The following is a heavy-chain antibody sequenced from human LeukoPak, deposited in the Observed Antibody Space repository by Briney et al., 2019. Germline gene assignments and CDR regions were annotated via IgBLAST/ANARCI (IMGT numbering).Heavy chain of an antibody. V-gene: IGHV4-4*08. CDR3: ATSQAVAGTRGWFDH. CDR2: IYTSGTT. J-gene: IGHJ5*02. Sequence: PSETLSLTCTFSGDSMSRFSWHWIRQPPGKGLEWIGHIYTSGTTNSNRSLKSRVTMSIDTSKNHVSLKLNSVTAADTAVYYCATSQAVAGTRGWFDHWGQGTLIAVSS. D-gene: IGHD6-19*01. CDR1: GDSMSRFS.